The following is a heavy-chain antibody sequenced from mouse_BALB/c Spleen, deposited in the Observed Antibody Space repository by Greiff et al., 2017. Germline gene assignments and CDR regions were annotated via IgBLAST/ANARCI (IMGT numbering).Heavy chain of an antibody. J-gene: IGHJ3*01. D-gene: IGHD2-4*01. CDR2: IWGDGST. CDR3: AREGDYDVRRFAY. CDR1: GFSLTGYG. V-gene: IGHV2-6-7*01. Sequence: QVQLKESGPGLVAPSQSLSITCTVSGFSLTGYGVNWVRQPPGKGLEWLGMIWGDGSTDYNSALKSRLSISKDNSKSQVFLKMNSLQTDDTARYYWAREGDYDVRRFAYGGQGTLVTVSA.